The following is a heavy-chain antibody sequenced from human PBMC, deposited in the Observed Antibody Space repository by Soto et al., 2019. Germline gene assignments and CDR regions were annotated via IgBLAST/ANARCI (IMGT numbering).Heavy chain of an antibody. Sequence: QVQLVQSGAEVKKPGSSVKVSCKASGGTFSSYAISWVRQAPGQGLEWMGGIIPICGTANYAQKFQGRVTITADESTSTAYMELSSLRPEDTAVHYCARDRFVAGTEGPFDYWGQGTLVTVSS. D-gene: IGHD6-19*01. CDR3: ARDRFVAGTEGPFDY. J-gene: IGHJ4*02. CDR1: GGTFSSYA. V-gene: IGHV1-69*12. CDR2: IIPICGTA.